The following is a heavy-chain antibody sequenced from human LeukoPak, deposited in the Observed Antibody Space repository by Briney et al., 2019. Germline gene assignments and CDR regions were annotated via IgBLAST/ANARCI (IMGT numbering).Heavy chain of an antibody. CDR1: GYTFTNYY. CDR3: ARSYGGNSGLYYYGMDV. J-gene: IGHJ6*02. D-gene: IGHD4-23*01. V-gene: IGHV1-46*01. Sequence: ASVTVSCEASGYTFTNYYIHWVRQAPGQGLEWMGIINPSGGSTSYAQKFQGRVTMTRDTSTSTVYMELSSLRSEDTAVHYCARSYGGNSGLYYYGMDVWGRGTTVTVSS. CDR2: INPSGGST.